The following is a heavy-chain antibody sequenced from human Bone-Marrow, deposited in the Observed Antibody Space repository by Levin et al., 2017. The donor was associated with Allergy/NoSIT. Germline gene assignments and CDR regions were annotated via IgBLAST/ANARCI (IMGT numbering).Heavy chain of an antibody. CDR3: ARDIGYHDDKFDS. Sequence: PGGSLRLSCAGSGFTFSSYSLNWVRQAPGKGLEWISYISTTGSTIYYADSVKGRFTISRDNAKNSLYLQMNSLRDADTAIYYCARDIGYHDDKFDSWGQGTLVTVSS. J-gene: IGHJ5*01. CDR1: GFTFSSYS. CDR2: ISTTGSTI. V-gene: IGHV3-48*02. D-gene: IGHD3-22*01.